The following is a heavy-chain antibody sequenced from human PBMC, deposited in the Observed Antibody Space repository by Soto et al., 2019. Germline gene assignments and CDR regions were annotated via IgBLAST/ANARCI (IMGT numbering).Heavy chain of an antibody. Sequence: QVQLVQSGAEVKKPGASVKVSCKASGYTFTSYGISWVRQAPGQGLEWMGWISAYNGNTNYAQKLQGRVNMTTDTSTSTAYMELRSLRSDDTAVYYCAREAISGSYYYYFDYWGQGTLVTVCS. D-gene: IGHD1-26*01. V-gene: IGHV1-18*01. CDR1: GYTFTSYG. CDR2: ISAYNGNT. J-gene: IGHJ4*02. CDR3: AREAISGSYYYYFDY.